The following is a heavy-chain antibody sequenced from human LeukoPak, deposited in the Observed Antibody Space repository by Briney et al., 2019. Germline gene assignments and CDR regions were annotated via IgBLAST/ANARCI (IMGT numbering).Heavy chain of an antibody. Sequence: GASAKVSCKASGYTFTAFYMHWVRQAPGQGLEWMGWINPNSGGTNYAQKFQGWVTMTRDTSNSTAYMELSRLRSDDTAVYYCARAHYGDYGGYYFDYWGQGTLVTFSS. D-gene: IGHD4-17*01. CDR2: INPNSGGT. CDR3: ARAHYGDYGGYYFDY. CDR1: GYTFTAFY. V-gene: IGHV1-2*04. J-gene: IGHJ4*02.